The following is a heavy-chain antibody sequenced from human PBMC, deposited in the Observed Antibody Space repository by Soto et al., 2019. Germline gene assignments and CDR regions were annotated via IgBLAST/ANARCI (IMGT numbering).Heavy chain of an antibody. V-gene: IGHV1-58*01. J-gene: IGHJ4*02. Sequence: GASVKVSCKASGFTFTSSAVQWVRQARGQRLEWIGWIVVGSGNTNYAQKFQERVTITRDMSTSTAYMELRSLRSDDTAVYYCARTHMDAMITFGGVIANYFDYWGQGTLVTVSS. CDR3: ARTHMDAMITFGGVIANYFDY. CDR2: IVVGSGNT. D-gene: IGHD3-16*02. CDR1: GFTFTSSA.